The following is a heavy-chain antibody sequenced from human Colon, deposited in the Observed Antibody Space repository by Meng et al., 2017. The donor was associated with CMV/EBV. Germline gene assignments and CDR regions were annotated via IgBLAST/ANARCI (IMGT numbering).Heavy chain of an antibody. Sequence: QVQLLQWGAGLFKTSGTLSLTCGVSGGSLSGYYWTWIRQSPGKGLEWIGEINQSGSTNYNPSLKSRVTVSVDTSKNQFSLRVTSVTAADSALYYCAREAGPFFGVIVYDSWGQGTLVTVSS. J-gene: IGHJ4*02. CDR2: INQSGST. D-gene: IGHD3-3*01. CDR3: AREAGPFFGVIVYDS. CDR1: GGSLSGYY. V-gene: IGHV4-34*01.